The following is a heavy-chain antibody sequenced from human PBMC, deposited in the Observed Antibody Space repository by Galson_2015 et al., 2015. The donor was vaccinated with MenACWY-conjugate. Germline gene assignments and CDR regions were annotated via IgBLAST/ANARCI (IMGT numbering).Heavy chain of an antibody. J-gene: IGHJ6*03. Sequence: SVKVSCKASGYTLTELSMHWVRQAPGKGLEWMGGFDPEDGETIYAQKFQGRVTMTEDTSTDTAYMELSSLRSEDTAVYYCATGIAAAAGTIYYYYYMDVWGKGTTVTVSS. D-gene: IGHD6-13*01. CDR3: ATGIAAAAGTIYYYYYMDV. V-gene: IGHV1-24*01. CDR2: FDPEDGET. CDR1: GYTLTELS.